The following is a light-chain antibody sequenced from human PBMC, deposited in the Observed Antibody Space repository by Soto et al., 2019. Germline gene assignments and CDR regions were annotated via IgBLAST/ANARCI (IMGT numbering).Light chain of an antibody. J-gene: IGKJ4*01. Sequence: EIVMTQSPDTLSVSPGERATLSCRAGRSVSSNLAWYQLRPGQGPRLLIYGASTRATGIPARFSGSGSGTEVTLTISSVQSEDFAVYFCQQYNSWPPLTFGGGTKLEIK. CDR1: RSVSSN. CDR3: QQYNSWPPLT. V-gene: IGKV3-15*01. CDR2: GAS.